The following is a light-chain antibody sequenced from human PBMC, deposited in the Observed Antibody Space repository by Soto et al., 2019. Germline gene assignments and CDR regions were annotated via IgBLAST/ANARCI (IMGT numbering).Light chain of an antibody. V-gene: IGLV2-23*01. CDR3: CSYAGPNTVL. CDR1: SSDVGSHDL. Sequence: QSVLTQPASVSGSPGQSITISCTGTSSDVGSHDLVSWYQQHPDKAPKLMIYEGSKRPSGVSNRFSGSTSGNTASLTISGLQTEDEADYYCCSYAGPNTVLFGGGTQLTVL. CDR2: EGS. J-gene: IGLJ2*01.